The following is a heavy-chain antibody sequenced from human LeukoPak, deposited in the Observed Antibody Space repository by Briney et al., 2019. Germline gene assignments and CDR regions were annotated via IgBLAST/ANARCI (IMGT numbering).Heavy chain of an antibody. CDR2: ISSGGSYI. Sequence: GGSLRLSCAASGFTFSDYYMSWIRQAPGKGLEWVSSISSGGSYISYADSVKGRFTVSRDNAKDSLFLQMRSLRDEDTAVYYCARGPALYCTSSSCLDGVDWGQGTLVSVSS. D-gene: IGHD2-2*01. CDR1: GFTFSDYY. J-gene: IGHJ4*02. CDR3: ARGPALYCTSSSCLDGVD. V-gene: IGHV3-11*04.